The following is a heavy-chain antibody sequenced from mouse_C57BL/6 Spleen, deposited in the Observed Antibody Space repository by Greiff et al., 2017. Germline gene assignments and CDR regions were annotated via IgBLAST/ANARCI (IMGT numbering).Heavy chain of an antibody. V-gene: IGHV1-82*01. Sequence: VQLVESGPELVKPGASVKISCKASGYAFRSSWMNWVKQRPGKGLEWIGRIYPGDGDTNYNGKFKGKATLTADKSSSTAYMQLSSLTSEDSSVYFCARYYGNPYWYFAVWGTGSTVTFSS. D-gene: IGHD2-1*01. CDR1: GYAFRSSW. CDR2: IYPGDGDT. J-gene: IGHJ1*03. CDR3: ARYYGNPYWYFAV.